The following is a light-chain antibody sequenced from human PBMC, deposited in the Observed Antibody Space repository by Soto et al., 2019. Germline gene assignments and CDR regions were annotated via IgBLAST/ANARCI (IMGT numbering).Light chain of an antibody. CDR3: HSYDKWPPGT. Sequence: EIVMTQFPATLSESPWERVTLSCRASQSVSTNVAWYQQKPGEAPRLLIFDASARAVDIPGRFSGSVSGTEFTLTISSLQPEDFAVYFCHSYDKWPPGTFGQGTKWIS. CDR1: QSVSTN. J-gene: IGKJ1*01. CDR2: DAS. V-gene: IGKV3D-15*01.